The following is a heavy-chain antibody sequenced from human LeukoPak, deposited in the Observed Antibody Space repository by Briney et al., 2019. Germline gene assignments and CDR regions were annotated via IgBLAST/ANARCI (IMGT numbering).Heavy chain of an antibody. CDR1: GFTFSSYW. J-gene: IGHJ5*02. V-gene: IGHV3-7*01. CDR2: IKQDGSEK. Sequence: GGSLRLSCAASGFTFSSYWMSWARQAPGKGLEWVANIKQDGSEKYYVDSVKGRFTISRDNAKNSLYLQMNSLRAEDMAVYYCARDKSSGWYNWFDPWGQGTLVTVSS. CDR3: ARDKSSGWYNWFDP. D-gene: IGHD6-19*01.